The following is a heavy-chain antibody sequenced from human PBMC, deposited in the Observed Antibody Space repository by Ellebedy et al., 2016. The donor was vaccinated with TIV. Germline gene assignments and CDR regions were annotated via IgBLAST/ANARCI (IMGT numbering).Heavy chain of an antibody. CDR1: GCSISSSNW. V-gene: IGHV4-4*02. D-gene: IGHD2-8*02. Sequence: MPSETLSLTCTVSGCSISSSNWWSWVRQPPGKGLEWIGEIYHSGSTNYNPSLKSRVTISVAKSKNQFSLKLSSVTAADTAVYYCARVVWQQPVSYAFDIWGQGTMVTVSS. CDR3: ARVVWQQPVSYAFDI. CDR2: IYHSGST. J-gene: IGHJ3*02.